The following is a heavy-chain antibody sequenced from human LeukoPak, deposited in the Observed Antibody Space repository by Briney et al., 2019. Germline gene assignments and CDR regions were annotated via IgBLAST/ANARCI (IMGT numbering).Heavy chain of an antibody. V-gene: IGHV1-46*01. J-gene: IGHJ4*02. CDR3: ARGNGFWAPLSY. Sequence: ASVKVSCKASGYTFTSYYLHWVRQAPGQGLEWMGINSPSGSGTTYAQKFQGRVTMTRDTSTSTVYMELSSLRSEDTAVYYCARGNGFWAPLSYWGQGTLVTVSS. D-gene: IGHD3-10*01. CDR1: GYTFTSYY. CDR2: NSPSGSGT.